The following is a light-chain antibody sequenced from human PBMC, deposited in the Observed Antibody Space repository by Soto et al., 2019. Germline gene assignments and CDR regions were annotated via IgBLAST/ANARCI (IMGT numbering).Light chain of an antibody. CDR1: QSVSSY. V-gene: IGKV3-11*01. Sequence: EIVLTQSPATLSLSPGERATLSCRASQSVSSYLAWYQQKPGQAPTLLIYDASNRATGIPARFSGSGSGTDFPLIISSLEPEDFELYYCQQRSNWPPSLTFGGGTKV. J-gene: IGKJ4*01. CDR3: QQRSNWPPSLT. CDR2: DAS.